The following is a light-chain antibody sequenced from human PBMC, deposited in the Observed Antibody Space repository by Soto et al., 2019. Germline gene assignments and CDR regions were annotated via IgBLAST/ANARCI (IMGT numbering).Light chain of an antibody. V-gene: IGKV3-11*01. CDR3: QQRSDWVS. J-gene: IGKJ4*01. CDR1: QSVSTY. Sequence: ENVLTQSPATLSLSPGERATLSCMASQSVSTYLAWYQQRPGQAPRLLIYDASNRDTGIPARFSRSGSGTDFTLTISSLEPEDFAFYYCQQRSDWVSFGGGTKVEIK. CDR2: DAS.